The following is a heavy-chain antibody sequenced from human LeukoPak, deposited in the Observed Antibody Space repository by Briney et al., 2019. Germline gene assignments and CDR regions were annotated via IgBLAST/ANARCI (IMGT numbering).Heavy chain of an antibody. V-gene: IGHV3-23*01. CDR1: GFTFSSYA. CDR2: ISGSGGST. J-gene: IGHJ4*02. D-gene: IGHD5-18*01. CDR3: ATAEGYSYVHFDY. Sequence: GGSLRLSCAASGFTFSSYAMSWVRQAPGKGLEWVSAISGSGGSTYYADSVKGRFTISRDNSKNTLYLQMNSLRAEDTAVYYCATAEGYSYVHFDYWGQASEVWVSS.